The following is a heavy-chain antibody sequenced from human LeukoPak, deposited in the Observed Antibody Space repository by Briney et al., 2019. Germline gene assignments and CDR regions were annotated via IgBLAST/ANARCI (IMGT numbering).Heavy chain of an antibody. Sequence: GGSLRLSCAASGFTFSSYGMHWVRQAPGKGLGWVAVISYDGSNKYYADSVKGRFTISRDNSKNTLYLQMNSLRAEDTAVYYCARDIVVVPAATYYYYGMDVWGQGTTVTVSS. V-gene: IGHV3-30*03. D-gene: IGHD2-2*01. CDR2: ISYDGSNK. CDR3: ARDIVVVPAATYYYYGMDV. CDR1: GFTFSSYG. J-gene: IGHJ6*02.